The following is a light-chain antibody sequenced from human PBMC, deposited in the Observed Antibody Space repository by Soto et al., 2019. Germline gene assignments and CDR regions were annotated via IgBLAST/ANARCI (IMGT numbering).Light chain of an antibody. CDR2: DVS. V-gene: IGLV2-11*01. CDR3: CSYAGSYTVYV. Sequence: QSVLTQPRSVSGSPGQSVTISCTGTSSDVGGYNYVSWYQQYPGKAPKLMIYDVSKRPSGVPDRFSGSKSGNTASLTISGLQAEDEADYYCCSYAGSYTVYVFGTGTKLTVL. CDR1: SSDVGGYNY. J-gene: IGLJ1*01.